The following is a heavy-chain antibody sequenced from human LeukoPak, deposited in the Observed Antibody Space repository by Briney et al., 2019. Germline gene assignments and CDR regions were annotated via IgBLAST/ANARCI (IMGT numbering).Heavy chain of an antibody. V-gene: IGHV3-7*03. Sequence: QSGGSLRLSCAASGFTFSSYWMTWVRQAPGKGLEWVANIKQDGGKKNYVDSVKGRFTISRDNAKNSLYLQMNSLRAEDTAVYYCATLLDYYDTSGYHQGGDWGQGTLVTVSS. CDR2: IKQDGGKK. CDR3: ATLLDYYDTSGYHQGGD. D-gene: IGHD3-22*01. CDR1: GFTFSSYW. J-gene: IGHJ4*02.